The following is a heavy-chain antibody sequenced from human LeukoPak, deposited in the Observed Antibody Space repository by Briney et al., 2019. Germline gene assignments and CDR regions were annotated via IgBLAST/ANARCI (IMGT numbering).Heavy chain of an antibody. V-gene: IGHV3-48*02. CDR2: ISSGSSTI. D-gene: IGHD6-13*01. CDR1: GFIFSGSS. CDR3: ARDYGYSSSLDY. J-gene: IGHJ4*02. Sequence: GGSLRLSCAASGFIFSGSSMNWVRQAPGKGPEWVSHISSGSSTIHYADSVNGRVTISRENAKNSLFLQMNSLRDEDTAVYYCARDYGYSSSLDYRGQGTLVTVSS.